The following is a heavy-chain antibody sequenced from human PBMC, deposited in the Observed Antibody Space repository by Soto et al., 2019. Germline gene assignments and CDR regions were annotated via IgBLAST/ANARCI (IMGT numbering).Heavy chain of an antibody. CDR3: ARANYDFWSGYYNPYYMDV. CDR2: IYYSGST. CDR1: GGSISSYY. Sequence: SETLSLTCTVSGGSISSYYWSWIRQPPGKGLEWIGYIYYSGSTNYNPSLKSRVTIYVYTSKNQFSLKLSSVTAADTAVYYCARANYDFWSGYYNPYYMDVWGKGTTVTVSS. D-gene: IGHD3-3*01. J-gene: IGHJ6*03. V-gene: IGHV4-59*01.